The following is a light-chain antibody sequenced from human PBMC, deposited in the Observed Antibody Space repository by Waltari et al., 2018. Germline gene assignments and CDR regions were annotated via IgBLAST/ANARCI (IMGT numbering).Light chain of an antibody. Sequence: DIQMTQSPYAMSASVGDRVTITCRASQDISSYLDWFQQKPGKFQERLIYGASSLQSGVPSRFRGSGSGTEFPLTISSLQPEDCATYYCLQYNSYPWTFGQGTDVEIK. J-gene: IGKJ1*01. CDR2: GAS. V-gene: IGKV1-17*03. CDR3: LQYNSYPWT. CDR1: QDISSY.